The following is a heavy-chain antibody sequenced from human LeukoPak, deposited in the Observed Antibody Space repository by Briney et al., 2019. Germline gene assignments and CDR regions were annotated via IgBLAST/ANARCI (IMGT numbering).Heavy chain of an antibody. CDR2: INHSGST. J-gene: IGHJ4*02. D-gene: IGHD4-23*01. V-gene: IGHV4-34*01. Sequence: SETLSLTCAVYGGSFSDYYWSWIRQPPGKGLEWVGEINHSGSTNYNPSLKSRVTISVGTSKNQFSLKLSSVTAADTAVYYCARGLGGGNSICFDYWGQGPLVTVSS. CDR3: ARGLGGGNSICFDY. CDR1: GGSFSDYY.